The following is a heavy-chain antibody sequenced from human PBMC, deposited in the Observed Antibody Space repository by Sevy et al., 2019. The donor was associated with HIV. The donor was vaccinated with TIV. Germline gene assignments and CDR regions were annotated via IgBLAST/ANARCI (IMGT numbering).Heavy chain of an antibody. CDR1: GFTFGDYA. CDR3: TRGYYYVSSCYYDD. J-gene: IGHJ4*01. CDR2: IRSKDYGGAT. V-gene: IGHV3-49*03. D-gene: IGHD3-22*01. Sequence: GGSLRLSCTGSGFTFGDYAMSWFRQAPGMGLEWVGFIRSKDYGGATEYAASVKGRFTISSDDSKSIADLQMNSLKTQDTAVHYCTRGYYYVSSCYYDDWGHGTLLTVSS.